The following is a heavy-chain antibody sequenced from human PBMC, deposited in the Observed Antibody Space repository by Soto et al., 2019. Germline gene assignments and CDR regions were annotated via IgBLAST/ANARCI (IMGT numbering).Heavy chain of an antibody. CDR3: DRDAICSGANRYFAY. D-gene: IGHD2-15*01. CDR2: MDPNSGHS. J-gene: IGHJ4*02. Sequence: ASVNVSCKASGYNSCRYDIIWERQAAGQGLEWMGWMDPNSGHSDSVPNFRGRVTMTTNISASTAYMELSGLRSDDTAVYYCDRDAICSGANRYFAYWGQGILVT. CDR1: GYNSCRYD. V-gene: IGHV1-8*01.